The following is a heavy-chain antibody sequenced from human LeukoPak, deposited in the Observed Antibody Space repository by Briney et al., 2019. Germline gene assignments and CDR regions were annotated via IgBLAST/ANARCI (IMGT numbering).Heavy chain of an antibody. V-gene: IGHV4-39*01. CDR1: GGSISSSRDY. J-gene: IGHJ4*02. D-gene: IGHD6-6*01. CDR3: ARHLGYSSSRGSDY. Sequence: KPSETLPLTCTVSGGSISSSRDYGGWIRQPPARGLEWCWSIYYSVSTYSTPSLTSRVTISVDTSKNPFSLKLSSVTAAHTAVYNRARHLGYSSSRGSDYWGQGTLVTVSS. CDR2: IYYSVST.